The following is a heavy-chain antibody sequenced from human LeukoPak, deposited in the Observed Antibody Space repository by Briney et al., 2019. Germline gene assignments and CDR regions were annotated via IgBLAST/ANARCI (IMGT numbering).Heavy chain of an antibody. CDR1: GFNVNSFE. Sequence: PGGSLRLSCAASGFNVNSFEMTWVRQAPGLGLEFLSYISDGGGVIKYADSVKGRFIISRDSAENALYLQMNNLGADDTAVYFCAGGPQYTGSFPYWGQGTLVTVSS. V-gene: IGHV3-48*03. CDR2: ISDGGGVI. J-gene: IGHJ4*02. CDR3: AGGPQYTGSFPY. D-gene: IGHD1-26*01.